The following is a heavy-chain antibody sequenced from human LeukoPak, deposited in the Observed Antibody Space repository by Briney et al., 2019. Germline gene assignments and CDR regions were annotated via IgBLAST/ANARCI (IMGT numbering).Heavy chain of an antibody. CDR3: AKDTVLRRYYYYGMDV. CDR1: GFTFDDYA. V-gene: IGHV3-9*01. D-gene: IGHD2-8*01. J-gene: IGHJ6*02. Sequence: GGSLRLSRAASGFTFDDYAMHWVRQAPGKGLEWVSGISWNSGSIGYADSVKGRFTISRDNAKNSLYLQMNSLRAEDTALYYCAKDTVLRRYYYYGMDVWGQGTTVTVSS. CDR2: ISWNSGSI.